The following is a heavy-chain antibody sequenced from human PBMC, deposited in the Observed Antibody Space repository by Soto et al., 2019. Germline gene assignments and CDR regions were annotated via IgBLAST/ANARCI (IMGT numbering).Heavy chain of an antibody. D-gene: IGHD6-19*01. CDR3: ARIEAVAGTMRYYYYGMDV. CDR2: IIPIFGTA. CDR1: GGTFSSYA. V-gene: IGHV1-69*13. Sequence: ASVKVSCKASGGTFSSYAISWVRQAPGQGLEWMGGIIPIFGTANYAQKFQGRVTITADESTSTAYMELSSLRSEDTAVYYCARIEAVAGTMRYYYYGMDVWGQGTTVTVSS. J-gene: IGHJ6*02.